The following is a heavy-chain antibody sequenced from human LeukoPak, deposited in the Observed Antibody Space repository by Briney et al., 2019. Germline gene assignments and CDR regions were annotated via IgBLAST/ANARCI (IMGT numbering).Heavy chain of an antibody. D-gene: IGHD5-24*01. J-gene: IGHJ4*02. V-gene: IGHV3-21*01. Sequence: GGSLRLSCAASGFTFSSYSMNWVRQAPGKGLEWVSSISSSSSYIYYADSVKGRFTISRDNAKNSLYLQMNSLRAEDTAVYYCARDPRRDGYSDFDYWGQGTLVTVSS. CDR3: ARDPRRDGYSDFDY. CDR2: ISSSSSYI. CDR1: GFTFSSYS.